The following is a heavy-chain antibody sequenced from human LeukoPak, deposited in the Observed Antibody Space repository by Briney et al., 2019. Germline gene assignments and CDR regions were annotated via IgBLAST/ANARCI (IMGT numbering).Heavy chain of an antibody. J-gene: IGHJ6*02. D-gene: IGHD2-2*01. CDR1: GGSISSSSYY. Sequence: SETLSLTCTASGGSISSSSYYWGWIRQPPGKGLEWIGSIYYSGSTYYNPSLKSRVTISVDTSKNQFSLKLSSVTAADTAVYYCARHYLVVVPAAHYYYGMDVWGQGTTVTVSS. CDR3: ARHYLVVVPAAHYYYGMDV. CDR2: IYYSGST. V-gene: IGHV4-39*01.